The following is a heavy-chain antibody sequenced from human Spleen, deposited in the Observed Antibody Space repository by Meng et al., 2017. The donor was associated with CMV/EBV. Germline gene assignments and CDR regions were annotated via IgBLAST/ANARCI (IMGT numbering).Heavy chain of an antibody. CDR2: IWYDGIDK. Sequence: GGSLRLSCAASGFTFSRSGMHWVRQAPGKGLEWVAVIWYDGIDKYYADSVKGRFTISRDNSKNTLYLQMNSLRAEDTAVYYCAKDSALGGWFDPWGQGTLVTVSS. CDR1: GFTFSRSG. J-gene: IGHJ5*02. V-gene: IGHV3-33*06. CDR3: AKDSALGGWFDP. D-gene: IGHD3-16*01.